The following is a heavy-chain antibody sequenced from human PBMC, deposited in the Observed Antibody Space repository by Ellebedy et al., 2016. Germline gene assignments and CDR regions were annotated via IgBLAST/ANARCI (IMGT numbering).Heavy chain of an antibody. CDR1: GYSISNGYY. J-gene: IGHJ4*02. CDR3: VKVGSDY. V-gene: IGHV4-34*01. CDR2: INHSGST. Sequence: SETLSLXCTVSGYSISNGYYCSWIRQPPGKGLEWIGEINHSGSTNYNPSLKSRVTISVDTSKNQFSLKLSSVTAADTAVYYCVKVGSDYWGQGTLVTVSS. D-gene: IGHD1-26*01.